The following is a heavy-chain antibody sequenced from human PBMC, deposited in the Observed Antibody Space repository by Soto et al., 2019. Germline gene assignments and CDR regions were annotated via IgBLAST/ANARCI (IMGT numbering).Heavy chain of an antibody. CDR2: ISTDNGST. D-gene: IGHD3-9*01. V-gene: IGHV1-18*01. J-gene: IGHJ4*01. Sequence: QVQLVQSGGEVKKPGASVKVSCKASGYTFSNFGISWVRQAPGQGLEWMGWISTDNGSTKYAQNLQGRVTMTTDTTTSTAYMELRSLRSDDTAVYYCTRDSKYYDIMTGYFVNDYWGHETLVTVYS. CDR3: TRDSKYYDIMTGYFVNDY. CDR1: GYTFSNFG.